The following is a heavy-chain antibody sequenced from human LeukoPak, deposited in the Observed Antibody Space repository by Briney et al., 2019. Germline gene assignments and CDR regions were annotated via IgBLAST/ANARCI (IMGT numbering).Heavy chain of an antibody. Sequence: SETLSLTCTVSGGSISSSSYYWGWIRQPPGKGLEWIGSIYYSGSTYYNPSLKSRVTISVDTSKNQFSLKLSSVTAADTAVYYCARELHSSGWYPYYYYYYYMDVWGKGTTVTISS. CDR1: GGSISSSSYY. CDR3: ARELHSSGWYPYYYYYYYMDV. V-gene: IGHV4-39*02. D-gene: IGHD6-19*01. CDR2: IYYSGST. J-gene: IGHJ6*03.